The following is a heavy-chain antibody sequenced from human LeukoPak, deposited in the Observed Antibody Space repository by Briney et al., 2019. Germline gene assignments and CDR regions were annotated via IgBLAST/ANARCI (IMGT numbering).Heavy chain of an antibody. CDR2: ISGSGGST. D-gene: IGHD2-2*01. V-gene: IGHV3-23*01. Sequence: GGSLRLSCAASGFTFSSCAMNWVRQAPGKGLEWVSGISGSGGSTYYAGSVRGRFTISRDNSKNTLYLQMNSLRAEDTAVYYCAKDSYSSSSIPYFFDYWGQGTLVTVSS. CDR3: AKDSYSSSSIPYFFDY. CDR1: GFTFSSCA. J-gene: IGHJ4*02.